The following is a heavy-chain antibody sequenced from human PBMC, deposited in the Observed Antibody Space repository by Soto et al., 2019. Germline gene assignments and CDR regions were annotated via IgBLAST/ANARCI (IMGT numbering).Heavy chain of an antibody. CDR2: ISAYNGNT. CDR1: GYTFTSYG. J-gene: IGHJ4*02. Sequence: QVQLVQSGAEVKKPGASVKVSCKASGYTFTSYGISWVRQAPGQGLEWMGWISAYNGNTNYAQKLQGRATMTTGASTRTADMELWSLRSADTAVYYCQTDLAVGLVDYWGQGTLVTVSS. V-gene: IGHV1-18*01. CDR3: QTDLAVGLVDY. D-gene: IGHD6-19*01.